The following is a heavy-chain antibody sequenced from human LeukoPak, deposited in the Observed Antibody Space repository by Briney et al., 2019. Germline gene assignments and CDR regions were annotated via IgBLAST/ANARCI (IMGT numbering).Heavy chain of an antibody. CDR2: IYYSGST. J-gene: IGHJ6*03. CDR3: ARVGREEDYDILTGYYKDYYMDV. CDR1: GGSISSYY. V-gene: IGHV4-59*01. Sequence: PSETLSLTCTVSGGSISSYYWSWIRQPPGKGLEWIGYIYYSGSTNYNPSLKSRVTISVDTSKNQFSLKLSSVTAADTAVYYCARVGREEDYDILTGYYKDYYMDVWGKGTTVTVSS. D-gene: IGHD3-9*01.